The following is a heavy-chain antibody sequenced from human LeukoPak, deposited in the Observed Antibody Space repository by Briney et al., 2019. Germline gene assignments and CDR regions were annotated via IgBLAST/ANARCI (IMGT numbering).Heavy chain of an antibody. J-gene: IGHJ4*02. Sequence: PSETLSLTCTVSGGSISSSSYYWGWIRQPPGKGLEWIGSIYYSGSTYYSPSLKSRVTISVDTSKNQFSLKLSSVTAADTAVYYCARQFPYDGELDYWGQGTLVTVSS. CDR3: ARQFPYDGELDY. D-gene: IGHD4-17*01. CDR1: GGSISSSSYY. CDR2: IYYSGST. V-gene: IGHV4-39*01.